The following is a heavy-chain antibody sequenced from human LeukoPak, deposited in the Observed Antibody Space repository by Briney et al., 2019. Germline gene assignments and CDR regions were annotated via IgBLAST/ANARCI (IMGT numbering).Heavy chain of an antibody. CDR2: IRSKTYGGTT. CDR1: GFSFGDYA. CDR3: TRYYDYVWGSYRYIDY. Sequence: SLRLSCTASGFSFGDYAMSWVRQAPGKGLEWVGFIRSKTYGGTTEYAASVKGRFTISRDDSESIAHLQMNSLKTEDTAVYYCTRYYDYVWGSYRYIDYWGQGTLVTVPS. V-gene: IGHV3-49*04. J-gene: IGHJ4*02. D-gene: IGHD3-16*02.